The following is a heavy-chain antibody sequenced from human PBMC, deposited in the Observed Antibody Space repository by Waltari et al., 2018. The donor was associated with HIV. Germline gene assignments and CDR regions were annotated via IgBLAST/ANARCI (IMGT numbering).Heavy chain of an antibody. J-gene: IGHJ5*02. CDR1: GASISSSSYY. D-gene: IGHD6-6*01. CDR3: ARHEYTSSSSWNWFDP. CDR2: IYYTGSP. Sequence: HLQMQESGPGLVKPSETLSLTCTVSGASISSSSYYWGWIRQTPGQGLEWIGSIYYTGSPYYNPSLRSRVTISIDTSKNHFSLKLSSVTAADTAIYYCARHEYTSSSSWNWFDPWGRGTLVIVSS. V-gene: IGHV4-39*01.